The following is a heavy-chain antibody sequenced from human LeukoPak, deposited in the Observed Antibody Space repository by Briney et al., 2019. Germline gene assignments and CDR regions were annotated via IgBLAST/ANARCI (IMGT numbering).Heavy chain of an antibody. CDR3: AREGSTMVRGVYGH. J-gene: IGHJ4*02. CDR1: GGSISSGGYS. Sequence: SETLSLTCAVSGGSISSGGYSWSWIRQPPGKGLEWIGYIYHSGSTYYNPSLKSRVTISVGRSKNQFSLKLSSVTAADTAVYYCAREGSTMVRGVYGHWGQGTLVTVSS. D-gene: IGHD3-10*01. CDR2: IYHSGST. V-gene: IGHV4-30-2*01.